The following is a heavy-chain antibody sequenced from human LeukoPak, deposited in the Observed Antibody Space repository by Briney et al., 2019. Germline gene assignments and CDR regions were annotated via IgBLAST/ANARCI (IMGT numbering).Heavy chain of an antibody. V-gene: IGHV6-1*01. CDR2: TYYRSKWYN. Sequence: SQTLSLTCAISGDSVSSNSAAWNWIRQSPSRGLEWLGRTYYRSKWYNDYAVSVKSRITINPDTSKNQFSLKLSSVTAADTAVYYCARGVVAATLWFDPWGQGTLVTVSS. J-gene: IGHJ5*02. D-gene: IGHD2-15*01. CDR3: ARGVVAATLWFDP. CDR1: GDSVSSNSAA.